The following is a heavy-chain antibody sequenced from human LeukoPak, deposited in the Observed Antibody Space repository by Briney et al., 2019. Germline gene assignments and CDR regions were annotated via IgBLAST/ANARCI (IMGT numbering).Heavy chain of an antibody. J-gene: IGHJ5*02. CDR2: INHSGST. CDR1: GGSFSGYY. Sequence: SETLSLICAVYGGSFSGYYWSWIRQPPGKGLEWIGEINHSGSTNYNPSLKSRVTISVDTSKNQFSLKLSSVTAADTAVYYCAREVEMATIDPWGQGTLVTVSS. CDR3: AREVEMATIDP. V-gene: IGHV4-34*01. D-gene: IGHD5-24*01.